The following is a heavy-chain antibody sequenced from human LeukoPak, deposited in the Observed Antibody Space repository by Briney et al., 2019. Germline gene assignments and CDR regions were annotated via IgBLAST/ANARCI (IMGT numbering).Heavy chain of an antibody. Sequence: PGGSLRLSCAASGFTFSSHSMHWVRQAPGKGLEWISYISSGSTAMYYADSVKGRFTISRDNAKNSLYLQMNSLRAEDTAVYYCARLPLYDSSGYYPFGDWGQGTLVTVSS. CDR1: GFTFSSHS. J-gene: IGHJ4*02. CDR2: ISSGSTAM. CDR3: ARLPLYDSSGYYPFGD. V-gene: IGHV3-48*04. D-gene: IGHD3-22*01.